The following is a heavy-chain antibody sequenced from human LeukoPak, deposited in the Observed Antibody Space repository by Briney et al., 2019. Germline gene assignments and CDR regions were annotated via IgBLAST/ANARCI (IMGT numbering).Heavy chain of an antibody. Sequence: ASVKVSCKASGYTFTSYAMHWVRQAPGQRLEWMGWINAGNGNTKYSQKFQGRVTITRDTSASTAYMELSSLRSEDTAVYYCAREARPRDYDLDYYYYYMDVWGKGTTVTVSS. CDR1: GYTFTSYA. J-gene: IGHJ6*03. CDR2: INAGNGNT. CDR3: AREARPRDYDLDYYYYYMDV. V-gene: IGHV1-3*01. D-gene: IGHD3-3*01.